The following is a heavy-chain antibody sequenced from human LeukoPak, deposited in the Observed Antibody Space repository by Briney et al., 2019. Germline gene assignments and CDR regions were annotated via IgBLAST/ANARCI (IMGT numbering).Heavy chain of an antibody. Sequence: PGGSLRLSCAASELTSSTSWMSWVRQAPGKGLEWVSGISGFGGSTYYAPSVKGRLTISRDNFGNMLYLHLDSLRVEDTAIYYCARRSGSSWSSFDYWGQGALVTVSS. J-gene: IGHJ4*02. CDR1: ELTSSTSW. D-gene: IGHD6-13*01. CDR2: ISGFGGST. CDR3: ARRSGSSWSSFDY. V-gene: IGHV3-23*01.